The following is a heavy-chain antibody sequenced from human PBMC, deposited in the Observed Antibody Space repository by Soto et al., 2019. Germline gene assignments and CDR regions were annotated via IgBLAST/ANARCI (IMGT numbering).Heavy chain of an antibody. CDR2: FDPEDGET. V-gene: IGHV1-24*01. J-gene: IGHJ3*02. CDR3: ATARKILPITVGLRRHAFDI. Sequence: GASVKVSCKVSGYTLTELSMHWVRQAPGKGLEWMGGFDPEDGETIYAQKFQGRVTMTEDTSTDTAYMELSSLRSEDTAVYYCATARKILPITVGLRRHAFDIWGQGAMVTVSS. CDR1: GYTLTELS. D-gene: IGHD4-17*01.